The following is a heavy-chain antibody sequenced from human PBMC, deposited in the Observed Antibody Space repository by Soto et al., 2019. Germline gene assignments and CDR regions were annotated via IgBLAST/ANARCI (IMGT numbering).Heavy chain of an antibody. CDR3: ARGYDFWSGGTDGMDV. D-gene: IGHD3-3*01. Sequence: GGSLRLSCAASGFTVSSNYMTWVRQAPGKGLEWVSLIQSGGRTYYAGSVKGRFTISRDNSKNTLYLQMNSLRAEDTAVYYCARGYDFWSGGTDGMDVWGQGTTVTVSS. CDR1: GFTVSSNY. V-gene: IGHV3-66*01. J-gene: IGHJ6*02. CDR2: IQSGGRT.